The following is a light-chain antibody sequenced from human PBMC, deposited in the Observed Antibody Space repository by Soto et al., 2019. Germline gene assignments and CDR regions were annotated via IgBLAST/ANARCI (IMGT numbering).Light chain of an antibody. CDR2: DTT. J-gene: IGLJ1*01. V-gene: IGLV7-46*01. CDR1: TGAVTNGHY. Sequence: QAVVTQEPSLTVSPGGTVTLTCGSSTGAVTNGHYPYWFQQKPGQAPRTLIYDTTIRHSWTPDRFSGSKSGTSASLAITGLQAEDEADYYCQSYDSSLSGYVFGTGTKVTVL. CDR3: QSYDSSLSGYV.